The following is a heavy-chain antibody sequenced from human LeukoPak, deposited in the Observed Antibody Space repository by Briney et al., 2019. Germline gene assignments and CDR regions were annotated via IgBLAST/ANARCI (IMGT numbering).Heavy chain of an antibody. Sequence: GGSLRLSCAASGFTFSSYWLSWVRQPPGKGLEWVANIQQDGSEKNYVDSVKGRFTISRDNGKSSLYLQMNSLRAEDTAVYYCAGPHLDHGDLFDYWGQGTLVTVSS. CDR3: AGPHLDHGDLFDY. J-gene: IGHJ4*02. CDR2: IQQDGSEK. V-gene: IGHV3-7*01. CDR1: GFTFSSYW. D-gene: IGHD4-17*01.